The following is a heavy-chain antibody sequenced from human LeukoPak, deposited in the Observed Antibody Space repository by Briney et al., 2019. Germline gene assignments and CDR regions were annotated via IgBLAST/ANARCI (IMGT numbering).Heavy chain of an antibody. CDR3: ARDVSRGYSYGSPDY. J-gene: IGHJ4*02. CDR2: IYYSGST. V-gene: IGHV4-39*07. D-gene: IGHD5-18*01. Sequence: PSETLSLTCTVSGGSISSSSYYWGWIRQLPGKGLEWIGSIYYSGSTYYNPSLKSRVTISVDTSKNQFSLKLSSVTAADTAVYYCARDVSRGYSYGSPDYWGQGTLVTVSS. CDR1: GGSISSSSYY.